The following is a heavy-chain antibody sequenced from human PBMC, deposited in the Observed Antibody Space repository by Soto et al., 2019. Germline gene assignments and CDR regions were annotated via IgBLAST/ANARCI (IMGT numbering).Heavy chain of an antibody. CDR2: ISSGSGTI. D-gene: IGHD6-6*01. J-gene: IGHJ2*01. CDR1: GFTFSSYS. Sequence: GGSLRLCCAACGFTFSSYSINWVRQAPGKGLEWVSYISSGSGTIYYADSVKGRFTISRDNAKNSLYLQMNSLRDEDTAVYYCARDSASYSSSSGSYWYFALWGRGTLVTVSS. V-gene: IGHV3-48*02. CDR3: ARDSASYSSSSGSYWYFAL.